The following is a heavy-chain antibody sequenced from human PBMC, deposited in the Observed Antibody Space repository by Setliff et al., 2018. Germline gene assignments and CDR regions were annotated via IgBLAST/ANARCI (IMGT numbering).Heavy chain of an antibody. CDR2: IYYSGST. D-gene: IGHD2-2*02. Sequence: PSETLSLTCTVSGGSISSSTYYWGWIRQPPGKGLEWIGSIYYSGSTYYNPSLKSRVTIFVDTSRNQFSLKLSSVTAADTAVYYCARQWTDCTSTNCYTMAYYYYYMDVWGKGTKVTVSS. CDR1: GGSISSSTYY. V-gene: IGHV4-39*01. CDR3: ARQWTDCTSTNCYTMAYYYYYMDV. J-gene: IGHJ6*03.